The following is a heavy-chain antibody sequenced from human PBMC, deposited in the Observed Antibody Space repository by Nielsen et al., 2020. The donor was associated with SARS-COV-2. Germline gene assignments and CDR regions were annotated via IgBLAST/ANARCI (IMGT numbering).Heavy chain of an antibody. D-gene: IGHD2-15*01. CDR2: ISGSGDRT. J-gene: IGHJ4*02. CDR1: GFSFSDYA. CDR3: TRGFYSQSDC. V-gene: IGHV3-23*01. Sequence: GESLKISCVASGFSFSDYAMSWVRQAPGKGLEWVSVISGSGDRTYYADSVKGRFTISRDNSKNTLYLQVNTLRSEDTALYYCTRGFYSQSDCWGQGTLVTVSS.